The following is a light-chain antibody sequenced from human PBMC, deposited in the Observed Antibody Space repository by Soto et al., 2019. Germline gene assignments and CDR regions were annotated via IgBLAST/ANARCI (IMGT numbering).Light chain of an antibody. CDR3: LQYGNSPPYT. Sequence: EIVLTQSPGTLSLSPGKRATLSCRASQSVSSTFLAWYQQRPGQAPRLLIYGASSRATGIPDRFSGSGSGTDFTLTISRLEPEDFAVYYCLQYGNSPPYTFGQGTKVDIK. J-gene: IGKJ2*01. V-gene: IGKV3-20*01. CDR1: QSVSSTF. CDR2: GAS.